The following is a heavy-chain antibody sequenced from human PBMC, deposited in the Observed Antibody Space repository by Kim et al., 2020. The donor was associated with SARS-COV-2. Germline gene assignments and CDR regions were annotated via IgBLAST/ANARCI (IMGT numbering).Heavy chain of an antibody. J-gene: IGHJ6*02. Sequence: GSLRLSCAASGFTFSSYAMSWVRQAPGKGLEWVSAISGSGGSTYYADSVKGRFTISRDNSKNTLYLQMNSLRAEDTAVYYCLVGATPDYYYYGMDVWGQGTTVTVSS. CDR2: ISGSGGST. D-gene: IGHD1-26*01. CDR1: GFTFSSYA. CDR3: LVGATPDYYYYGMDV. V-gene: IGHV3-23*01.